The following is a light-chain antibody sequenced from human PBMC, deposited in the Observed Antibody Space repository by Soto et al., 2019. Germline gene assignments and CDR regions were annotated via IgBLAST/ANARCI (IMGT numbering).Light chain of an antibody. Sequence: EIVMTQSPATLSVSPGERATLSCRASQSVSSNLAWYQQKPGQAPRLLIYGASTRATGIPARFSGSGSGTEFTLTIGSLQSEDFAVYYCQQYHKFPSLTFGGGTKVEIK. V-gene: IGKV3-15*01. J-gene: IGKJ4*01. CDR1: QSVSSN. CDR2: GAS. CDR3: QQYHKFPSLT.